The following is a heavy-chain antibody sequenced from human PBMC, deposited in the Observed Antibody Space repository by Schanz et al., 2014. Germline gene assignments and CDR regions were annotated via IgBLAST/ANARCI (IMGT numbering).Heavy chain of an antibody. D-gene: IGHD1-1*01. CDR1: GFDFNSYS. J-gene: IGHJ4*02. Sequence: GQLLDSGGGLVQPGGSLRLSCEASGFDFNSYSMNWVRQVPGKGLEWVAAMSYDGSIKYYGDSVKGRFTISRDNSKNTLYLQMNSLRADDTAVYFCARAHGNNWYGKGLDYWGQGTQVTVSS. CDR2: MSYDGSIK. V-gene: IGHV3-33*08. CDR3: ARAHGNNWYGKGLDY.